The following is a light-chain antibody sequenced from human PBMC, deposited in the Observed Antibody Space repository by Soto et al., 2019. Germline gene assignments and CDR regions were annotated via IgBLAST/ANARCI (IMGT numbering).Light chain of an antibody. CDR1: QSMSTY. V-gene: IGKV1-39*01. CDR2: GAS. CDR3: HQSYKTPHT. Sequence: DIQMTQSPSSLSASVGDRVTITCRASQSMSTYLNWYQQKPGKAPKLLIYGASHLQTGVSSRFSGSGSGTDFTLTISSLQPEDFATYYCHQSYKTPHTFGQGTKV. J-gene: IGKJ2*01.